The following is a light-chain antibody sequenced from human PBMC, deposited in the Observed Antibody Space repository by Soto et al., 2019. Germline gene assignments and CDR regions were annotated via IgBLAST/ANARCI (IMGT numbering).Light chain of an antibody. CDR2: AAS. V-gene: IGKV1-39*01. J-gene: IGKJ4*01. Sequence: DIRMTQSPSSLSASVGDRVTITCRASQSISTFLNWYQQKPGTAPKLLIYAASSLHSGIPSRFSGSGSGTDFTLTISSLQPEDFANYYCQQSYNSPGSPLSFGGGTKVEIK. CDR3: QQSYNSPGSPLS. CDR1: QSISTF.